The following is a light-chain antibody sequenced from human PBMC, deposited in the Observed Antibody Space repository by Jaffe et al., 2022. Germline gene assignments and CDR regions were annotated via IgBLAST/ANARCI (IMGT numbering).Light chain of an antibody. V-gene: IGKV3-15*01. Sequence: EIVMTQSPATLSVSPGERATLSCRASQSVSSNLAWYQQRPGQAPRSLIYGASSRATGIPARFSGSGSGTEFTLTISSLQSEDFAVYYCQQYNKWPLTFGGGTKVEIK. CDR1: QSVSSN. CDR3: QQYNKWPLT. J-gene: IGKJ4*01. CDR2: GAS.